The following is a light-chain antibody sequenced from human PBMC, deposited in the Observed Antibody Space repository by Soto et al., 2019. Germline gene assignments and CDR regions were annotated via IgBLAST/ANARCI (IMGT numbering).Light chain of an antibody. Sequence: DIQMTQSPSSLSASVGDRVTITCRASQGISNYLAWYQQKPGKVPKRLIYAAATLQSGVPSRFSRSGSGTEFTLTLSSLTPEDVANSYCRKYNRATLTFGGGANVEIK. CDR3: RKYNRATLT. V-gene: IGKV1-27*01. J-gene: IGKJ4*01. CDR2: AAA. CDR1: QGISNY.